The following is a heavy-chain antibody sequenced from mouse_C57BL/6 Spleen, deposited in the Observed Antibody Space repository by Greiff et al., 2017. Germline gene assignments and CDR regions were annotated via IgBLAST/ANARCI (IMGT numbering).Heavy chain of an antibody. D-gene: IGHD1-1*01. CDR3: ARRMGYYYGSSYWYFDV. V-gene: IGHV8-12*01. Sequence: QVTLKESGPGILQSSQTLSLTCSFSGFSLSTSGMGVSWIRQPSGKGLEWLAHIYWDDDKRYNPSLKSRRTISKDTSRNQVFLKITSVDTADTATYYCARRMGYYYGSSYWYFDVWGTGTTVTVSS. CDR1: GFSLSTSGMG. J-gene: IGHJ1*03. CDR2: IYWDDDK.